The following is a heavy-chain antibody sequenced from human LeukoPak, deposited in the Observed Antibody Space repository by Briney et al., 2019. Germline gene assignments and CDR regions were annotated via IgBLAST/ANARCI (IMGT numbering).Heavy chain of an antibody. CDR2: ITSGSSYI. CDR1: GFTFSDYN. Sequence: GGSLRLSCAASGFTFSDYNMNWVRQAPGKGLEWVSSITSGSSYIFYADSVKGRFTISRDNAKNSLYLQMNSLRAEDTAVYYCARYSGTSRDHWGQGILVTVSS. CDR3: ARYSGTSRDH. V-gene: IGHV3-21*01. J-gene: IGHJ5*02. D-gene: IGHD3-10*01.